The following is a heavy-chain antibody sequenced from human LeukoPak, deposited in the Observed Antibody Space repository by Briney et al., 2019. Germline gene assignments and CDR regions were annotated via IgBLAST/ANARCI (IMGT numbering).Heavy chain of an antibody. V-gene: IGHV4-39*01. CDR3: ARQSYDSSGYYYFDY. CDR2: IYYSGST. Sequence: SETLSLTCTVSGGSISSSGHYWGWIRQPPGKGLEWIGSIYYSGSTYYNPSLKSRATIFVDTSKNQFSLKLSSVTAADTAVYYCARQSYDSSGYYYFDYWGQGTLVTVSS. CDR1: GGSISSSGHY. J-gene: IGHJ4*02. D-gene: IGHD3-22*01.